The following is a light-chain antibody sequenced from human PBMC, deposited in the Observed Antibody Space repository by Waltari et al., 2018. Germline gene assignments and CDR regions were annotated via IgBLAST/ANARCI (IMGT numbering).Light chain of an antibody. CDR1: SRAVGGYTY. CDR3: CSYAGSYTLI. J-gene: IGLJ2*01. Sequence: QSALTQPRSVSGSPGQSVPISCTGTSRAVGGYTYVPWYQQHPGKVPKLIIFDVSTRPSGVPNRFSGSKSGNTASLTISGLLAEDEADYYCCSYAGSYTLIFGGGTKMTVL. CDR2: DVS. V-gene: IGLV2-11*01.